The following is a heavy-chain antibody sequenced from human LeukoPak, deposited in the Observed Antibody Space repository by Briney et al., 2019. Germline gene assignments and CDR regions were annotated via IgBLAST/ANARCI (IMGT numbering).Heavy chain of an antibody. CDR3: ARVGRGDHTWGAYYCDH. D-gene: IGHD3-16*01. CDR1: GGSISYYY. J-gene: IGHJ4*02. Sequence: SETLSLTCTVSGGSISYYYWTWIRQSPGKGLEWIGQIYYTGSTYYNPSLKRRVTISVDTSRNQFSLNLTSVTAADTAVYYCARVGRGDHTWGAYYCDHWGQGTLVTVSS. CDR2: IYYTGST. V-gene: IGHV4-59*01.